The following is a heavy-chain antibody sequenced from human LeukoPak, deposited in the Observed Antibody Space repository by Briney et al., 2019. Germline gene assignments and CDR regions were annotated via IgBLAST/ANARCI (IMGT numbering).Heavy chain of an antibody. J-gene: IGHJ5*02. V-gene: IGHV4-30-4*08. CDR3: ARDVVPAANGGWFDP. CDR2: IYYSGST. Sequence: SETLSLTCTVSGGSISSGDYYWSWIRQPPGKGLEWIGYIYYSGSTYYNPSLKSRVTISVDTSKNQFSLKLSSVTAADTAVYYCARDVVPAANGGWFDPWGQGTLVTVSS. CDR1: GGSISSGDYY. D-gene: IGHD2-2*01.